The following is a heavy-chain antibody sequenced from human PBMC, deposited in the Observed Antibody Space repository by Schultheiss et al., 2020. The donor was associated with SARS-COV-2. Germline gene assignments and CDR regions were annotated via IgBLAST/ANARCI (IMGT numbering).Heavy chain of an antibody. CDR3: AREYYDFWSGYPHAEYFQH. J-gene: IGHJ1*01. CDR2: IYHSGST. V-gene: IGHV4-34*01. CDR1: GGSFSGYY. Sequence: SETLSLTCAVYGGSFSGYYWSWIRQPPGKGLEWIGEIYHSGSTNYNPSLKSRVTMSVDTSKNQFSLKLSSVTAADTAVYYCAREYYDFWSGYPHAEYFQHWGQGTLVTVSS. D-gene: IGHD3-3*01.